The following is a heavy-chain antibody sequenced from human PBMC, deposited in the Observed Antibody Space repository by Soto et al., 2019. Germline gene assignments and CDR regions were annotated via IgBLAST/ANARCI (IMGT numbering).Heavy chain of an antibody. CDR2: ISSNGGST. V-gene: IGHV3-64D*08. J-gene: IGHJ6*02. CDR3: VKTLDYGDTPPRDYYYGMDV. Sequence: GGSLRLSCSASGFTFSSYAMHWVRQAPGKGLEYVSAISSNGGSTYYADSVKGRFTISRDNSKNTLYLQMSSLRAEDTAVYYCVKTLDYGDTPPRDYYYGMDVWGQGTTSPSP. D-gene: IGHD4-17*01. CDR1: GFTFSSYA.